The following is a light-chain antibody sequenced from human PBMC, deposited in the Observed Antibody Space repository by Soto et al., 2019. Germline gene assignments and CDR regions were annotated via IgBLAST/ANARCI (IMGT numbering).Light chain of an antibody. V-gene: IGLV2-8*01. J-gene: IGLJ1*01. Sequence: QSALTQPPSASGSPRQSVTISCTGTSSDVGGYDYVSWYQQHPGEAPKLMIYEVSKRPSGVPDRFSGSKSGDTASLSVSGLQAEDEADYYCSSYAGSNIFVFGTGTKLTVL. CDR3: SSYAGSNIFV. CDR2: EVS. CDR1: SSDVGGYDY.